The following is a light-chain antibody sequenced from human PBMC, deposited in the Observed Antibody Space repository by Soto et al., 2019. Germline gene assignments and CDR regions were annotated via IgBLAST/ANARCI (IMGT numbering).Light chain of an antibody. CDR1: QSIASR. Sequence: DIQMTQSPSSLSASVGDRVTITCRASQSIASRLNWYQQQPGSAPKLLIYGASTLESGVPSRFSGSGSGTDFTLTVSSLQVEDFATYYCQQTDTIPRTFGQGTKVDVK. CDR3: QQTDTIPRT. J-gene: IGKJ1*01. V-gene: IGKV1-39*01. CDR2: GAS.